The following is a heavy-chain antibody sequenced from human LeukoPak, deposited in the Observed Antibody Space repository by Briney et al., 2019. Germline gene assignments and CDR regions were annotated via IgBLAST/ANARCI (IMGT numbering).Heavy chain of an antibody. Sequence: PSETLSLTCTVSGGSISGYYWCWIRQPPGRGLKSIGRINTTGNTNYNPSLKSRITMSVESSKKKFSLTLTSVTAADTAEYYCARGAWWFDPSGQGNLVTVSS. J-gene: IGHJ5*02. V-gene: IGHV4-4*07. CDR2: INTTGNT. CDR1: GGSISGYY. CDR3: ARGAWWFDP.